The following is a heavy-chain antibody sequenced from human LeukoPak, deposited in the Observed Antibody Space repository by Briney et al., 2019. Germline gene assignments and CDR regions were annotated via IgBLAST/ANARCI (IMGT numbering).Heavy chain of an antibody. CDR2: ISYDGSNK. Sequence: GGSLRLSCAASGFTFSSYGMHWVRQAPGKGLEWVAVISYDGSNKYYADSVKGRFTISRDNSKNTLYLQMNSLRAEDTAVYYCAKDEFRGASNLDYWGQGTLVTVSS. D-gene: IGHD3-10*01. CDR3: AKDEFRGASNLDY. J-gene: IGHJ4*02. V-gene: IGHV3-30*18. CDR1: GFTFSSYG.